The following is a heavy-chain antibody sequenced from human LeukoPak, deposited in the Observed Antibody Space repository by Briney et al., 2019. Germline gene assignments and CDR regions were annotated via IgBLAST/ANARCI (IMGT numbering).Heavy chain of an antibody. Sequence: SETLSLTCTVSGGSISSYYWSWLRQPAGKGLEWIGRIYTSGGTNYNPSLKGRVTMSVDTSKNQFSLKLSSVTAADTAVYYCARSKYNILTGWPLYFDYWGQGTLVTVSS. J-gene: IGHJ4*02. D-gene: IGHD3-9*01. V-gene: IGHV4-4*07. CDR1: GGSISSYY. CDR3: ARSKYNILTGWPLYFDY. CDR2: IYTSGGT.